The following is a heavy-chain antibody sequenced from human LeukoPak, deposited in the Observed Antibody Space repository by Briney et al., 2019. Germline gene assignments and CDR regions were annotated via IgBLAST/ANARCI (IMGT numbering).Heavy chain of an antibody. CDR2: IDGGNGDT. V-gene: IGHV1-3*01. D-gene: IGHD5-24*01. CDR3: ARDQSRDIRVDFDY. Sequence: ASVKVSCKTSGYNFFKYAIHWVRQAPGQRFEWMGWIDGGNGDTRFSQKFQDRVSFTRDTFATTVYMELTSLRSEGTAVYYCARDQSRDIRVDFDYWGQGTLVIVSS. CDR1: GYNFFKYA. J-gene: IGHJ4*02.